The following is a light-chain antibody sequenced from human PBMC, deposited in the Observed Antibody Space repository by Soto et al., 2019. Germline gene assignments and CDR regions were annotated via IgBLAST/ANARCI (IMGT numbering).Light chain of an antibody. CDR2: EVS. J-gene: IGLJ2*01. V-gene: IGLV2-14*01. Sequence: QSVLTQPAAVSGSPGLSITISCTGTSSDIGGHNFVSWYQHHPGKAPKLLIYEVSYRASGVSNRFTGSKSANTASLTISGLQAEDEADYSCSSYTTSSYVVFGGGTKLTVL. CDR1: SSDIGGHNF. CDR3: SSYTTSSYVV.